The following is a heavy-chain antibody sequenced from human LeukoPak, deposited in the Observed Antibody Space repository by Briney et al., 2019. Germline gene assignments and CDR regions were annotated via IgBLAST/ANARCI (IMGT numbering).Heavy chain of an antibody. Sequence: PGRSLRLSCAASGFTFSNYGMHWVRQAPGKGLEWVAVISYDGSNKYYADSVKGRFTISRDNSKNTLYLQMNSLRTEDTAVYYCAKCGVHYDILTGYLNWGQGTLVTASS. CDR2: ISYDGSNK. J-gene: IGHJ4*02. CDR3: AKCGVHYDILTGYLN. V-gene: IGHV3-30*18. CDR1: GFTFSNYG. D-gene: IGHD3-9*01.